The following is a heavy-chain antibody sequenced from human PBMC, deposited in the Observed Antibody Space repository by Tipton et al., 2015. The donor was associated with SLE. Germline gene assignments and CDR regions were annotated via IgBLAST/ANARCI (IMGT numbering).Heavy chain of an antibody. D-gene: IGHD3-16*01. J-gene: IGHJ1*01. CDR2: ISSSSSYI. V-gene: IGHV3-21*01. CDR1: GFTFSSYS. Sequence: SLRLSCAASGFTFSSYSMNWVRQAPGKGLEWVSSISSSSSYIYYADSLKGRFTISRDNAKNSLYLQMNSLRAEDTAVYYCAWGNFQHWSQGTLVTVSS. CDR3: AWGNFQH.